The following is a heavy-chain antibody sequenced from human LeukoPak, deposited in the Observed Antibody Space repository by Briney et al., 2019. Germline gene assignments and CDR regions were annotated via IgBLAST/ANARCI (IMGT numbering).Heavy chain of an antibody. CDR3: AREDSYGFSNWFDP. CDR1: GYTFTGYY. V-gene: IGHV1-2*06. CDR2: INPNSGGT. Sequence: GASVKVSCKASGYTFTGYYMHWVRQAPGQGLEWMGRINPNSGGTNYAQKFQGRATMTRDTSISTAYMELSRLRSDDTAVYYCAREDSYGFSNWFDPWGQGTLVTVSS. J-gene: IGHJ5*02. D-gene: IGHD5-18*01.